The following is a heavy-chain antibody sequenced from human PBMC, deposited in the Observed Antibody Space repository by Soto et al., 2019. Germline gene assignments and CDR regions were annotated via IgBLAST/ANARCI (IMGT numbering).Heavy chain of an antibody. J-gene: IGHJ4*02. CDR1: GYTFTSYD. Sequence: ASVKVSCKASGYTFTSYDINWVRQATGQGLEWMGWMSPNSGNTDYAQKFQGRVTMTRDTSTSTAYMELRSLRSDDTAVYYCARENSYFDYWGQGTLVTVSS. V-gene: IGHV1-8*01. CDR3: ARENSYFDY. CDR2: MSPNSGNT.